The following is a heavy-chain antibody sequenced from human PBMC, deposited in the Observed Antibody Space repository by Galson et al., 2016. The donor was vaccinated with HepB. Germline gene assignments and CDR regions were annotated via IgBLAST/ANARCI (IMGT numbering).Heavy chain of an antibody. CDR2: INSDGTIS. D-gene: IGHD4-23*01. V-gene: IGHV3-74*01. CDR1: GFAFGSHW. CDR3: GRDHSVVLTTAYNWFDP. J-gene: IGHJ5*02. Sequence: SLRLSCAASGFAFGSHWMHWVRQVPGKGLVWVSRINSDGTISNYADSVKGRFTISRDKAKNTLDLQMNSLRVEDTAVYYCGRDHSVVLTTAYNWFDPWGQGTLVTVSS.